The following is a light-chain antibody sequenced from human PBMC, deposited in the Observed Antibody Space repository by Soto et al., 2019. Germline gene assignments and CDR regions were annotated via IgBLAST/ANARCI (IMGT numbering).Light chain of an antibody. V-gene: IGKV3-15*01. CDR3: QQYNDWPLT. CDR2: HAS. CDR1: QSVNNN. Sequence: EIVMTQSPATLSVSPGERATLSCRASQSVNNNLAWYQQKPGQVPRLLIYHASTGATGIPARFSGSGSGTELNLPVSSVQSEDFAVYYCQQYNDWPLTFVGGTKVEIK. J-gene: IGKJ4*01.